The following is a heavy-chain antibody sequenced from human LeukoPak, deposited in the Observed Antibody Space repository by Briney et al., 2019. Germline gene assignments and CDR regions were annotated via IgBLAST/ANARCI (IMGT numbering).Heavy chain of an antibody. CDR1: GGSISSGDYY. CDR3: ARAQDYGGNPTIYYFDY. D-gene: IGHD4-23*01. V-gene: IGHV4-30-4*01. CDR2: IYYSGST. J-gene: IGHJ4*02. Sequence: SQTLSLTCTVSGGSISSGDYYWSWIRQPPGKGLEWIGYIYYSGSTNYNPSLKSRVTISVDTSKNQFSLKLSSVTAADTAVYYCARAQDYGGNPTIYYFDYWGQGTLVTVSS.